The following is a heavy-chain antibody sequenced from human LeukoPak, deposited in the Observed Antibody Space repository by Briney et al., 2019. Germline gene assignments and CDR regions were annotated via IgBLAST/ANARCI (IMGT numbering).Heavy chain of an antibody. J-gene: IGHJ6*03. D-gene: IGHD2-2*01. Sequence: PSEALSLTCAVYGGSFSGYYWSWIRQPPGKGLEWIGEINHSGSTNYNPSLKSRVTISVDTSKNQFSLKLSSVTAADTAVYYCARASSRLYYYYYMDVWGKGTTVTVSS. CDR3: ARASSRLYYYYYMDV. V-gene: IGHV4-34*01. CDR1: GGSFSGYY. CDR2: INHSGST.